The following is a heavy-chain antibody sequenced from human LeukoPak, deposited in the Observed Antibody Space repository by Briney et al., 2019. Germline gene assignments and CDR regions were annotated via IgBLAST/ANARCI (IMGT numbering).Heavy chain of an antibody. Sequence: SQTLSLTCAISGDSVSSNSAASDWIRQSPSRGLEWLGRTYYRSKWYNDYAVSVKSRIAINPDTSKNQFSLQLNSVTPEDTAVYYCASNDNSGHLLAYWGQGTLVTVSS. CDR3: ASNDNSGHLLAY. D-gene: IGHD3-22*01. CDR1: GDSVSSNSAA. J-gene: IGHJ4*02. CDR2: TYYRSKWYN. V-gene: IGHV6-1*01.